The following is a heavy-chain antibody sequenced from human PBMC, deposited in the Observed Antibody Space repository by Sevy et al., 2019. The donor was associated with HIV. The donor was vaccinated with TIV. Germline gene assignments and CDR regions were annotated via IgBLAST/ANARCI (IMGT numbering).Heavy chain of an antibody. D-gene: IGHD3-22*01. CDR2: IKQDRSEK. V-gene: IGHV3-7*03. CDR1: GFTFSSYW. J-gene: IGHJ6*03. CDR3: ARDSFHYYDSSGYYLSYYYYYMDV. Sequence: GGSLRLSCAASGFTFSSYWMSWVRQAPRKGLEWVANIKQDRSEKYYVDSVKGRFTISRDNAKNSLYLQMNSLRAEDTAVYYCARDSFHYYDSSGYYLSYYYYYMDVWGKGTTVTVSS.